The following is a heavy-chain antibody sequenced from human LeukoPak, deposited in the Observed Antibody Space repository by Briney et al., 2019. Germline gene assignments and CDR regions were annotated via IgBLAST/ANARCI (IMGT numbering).Heavy chain of an antibody. J-gene: IGHJ4*02. CDR2: INPSGGST. CDR1: GYTFTGYY. Sequence: GASVKVSCKASGYTFTGYYMHWVRQAPGQGLEWMGIINPSGGSTSYAQKFQGRVTMTRDTSTGTVYMELSSLRSEDTAVYYCARSSGWYRIFDYWGQGTLVTVSS. D-gene: IGHD6-19*01. V-gene: IGHV1-46*01. CDR3: ARSSGWYRIFDY.